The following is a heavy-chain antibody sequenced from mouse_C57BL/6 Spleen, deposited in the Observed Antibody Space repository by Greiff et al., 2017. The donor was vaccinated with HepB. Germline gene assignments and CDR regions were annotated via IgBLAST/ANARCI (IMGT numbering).Heavy chain of an antibody. V-gene: IGHV5-9*01. J-gene: IGHJ4*01. CDR1: GFTFSSYT. Sequence: EVQRVESGGGLVKPGGSLKLSCAASGFTFSSYTMSWVRQTPEKRLEWVATISGGGGNTYYPDSVKGRFTISRDNAKNTLYLQMSSLRSEDTALYYCARTLYDYDRGDAMDYWGQGTSVTVSS. CDR2: ISGGGGNT. D-gene: IGHD2-4*01. CDR3: ARTLYDYDRGDAMDY.